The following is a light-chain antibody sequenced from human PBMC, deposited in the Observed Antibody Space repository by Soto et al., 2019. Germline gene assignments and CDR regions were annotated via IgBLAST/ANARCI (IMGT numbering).Light chain of an antibody. CDR3: SSHAGSSVV. V-gene: IGLV1-40*01. J-gene: IGLJ1*01. CDR2: GNS. CDR1: SSNIGAHYD. Sequence: QSVLTQPPSVSGAPGQRVTISCTGSSSNIGAHYDVHWYQQLPGTAPKLLIYGNSNRPSGVPDRFSGSKSGTSASLAITGLQAEDEADYYCSSHAGSSVVFGTGTKVTVL.